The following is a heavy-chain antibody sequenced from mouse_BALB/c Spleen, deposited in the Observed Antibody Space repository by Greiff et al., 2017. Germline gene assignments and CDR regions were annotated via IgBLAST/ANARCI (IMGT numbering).Heavy chain of an antibody. V-gene: IGHV7-3*02. CDR1: GFTFTDYY. CDR2: IRNKANGYTT. D-gene: IGHD4-1*02. Sequence: EVQRVESGGGLVQPGGSLRLSCATSGFTFTDYYMSWVRQPPGKALEWLGFIRNKANGYTTEYSASVKGRFTISRDNSQSILYLQMNTLRAEDSATYYCARGTATGSYYFDYWGQGTTLTVSS. J-gene: IGHJ2*01. CDR3: ARGTATGSYYFDY.